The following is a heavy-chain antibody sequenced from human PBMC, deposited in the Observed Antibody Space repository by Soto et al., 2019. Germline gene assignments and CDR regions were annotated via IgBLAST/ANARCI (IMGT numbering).Heavy chain of an antibody. CDR1: GYTFTSDG. CDR3: ARASIYGTYYYFDH. J-gene: IGHJ4*02. D-gene: IGHD1-26*01. CDR2: ITVNSGNT. V-gene: IGHV1-18*04. Sequence: ASVKVSCKASGYTFTSDGITWVRQAPGQGLEWMGWITVNSGNTHYAQKLQGRVTMTTDTSTTTAYMELWSLRSDDTAVYYCARASIYGTYYYFDHWGQGXPVTVYS.